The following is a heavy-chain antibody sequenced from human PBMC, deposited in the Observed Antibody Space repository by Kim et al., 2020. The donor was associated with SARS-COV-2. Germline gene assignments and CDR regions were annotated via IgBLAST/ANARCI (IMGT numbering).Heavy chain of an antibody. V-gene: IGHV3-74*01. CDR2: INSDGSST. CDR1: GFTFSSYW. D-gene: IGHD6-13*01. J-gene: IGHJ6*02. CDR3: ARDPQQLVYPPQYYYYYYGMDV. Sequence: GGSLRLSCAASGFTFSSYWMHWVRQAPGKGLVWVSRINSDGSSTSYADSVKGRFTISRDNAKNTLYLQMNSLRAEDTAVYYCARDPQQLVYPPQYYYYYYGMDVWGQGTTVTVSS.